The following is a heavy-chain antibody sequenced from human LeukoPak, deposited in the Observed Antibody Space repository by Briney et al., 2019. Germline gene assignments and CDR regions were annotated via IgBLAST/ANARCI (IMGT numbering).Heavy chain of an antibody. J-gene: IGHJ4*02. CDR3: ARDLSLLYDFWSGYFDY. CDR1: GYTFTSYD. D-gene: IGHD3-3*01. Sequence: ASVKVSCKASGYTFTSYDINWVRQATGQGLEWMGWMNPNSGNTGYAQKFQGRVTMTRNTSISTAYMELSSLRSEDTAVYYCARDLSLLYDFWSGYFDYWGQGTLVTVSS. CDR2: MNPNSGNT. V-gene: IGHV1-8*01.